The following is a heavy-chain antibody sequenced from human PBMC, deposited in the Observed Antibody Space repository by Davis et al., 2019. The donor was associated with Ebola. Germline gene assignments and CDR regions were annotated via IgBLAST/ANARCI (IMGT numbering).Heavy chain of an antibody. V-gene: IGHV1-69*06. J-gene: IGHJ4*02. CDR1: GYAFTSYG. D-gene: IGHD3-3*01. Sequence: SVKVSCKTSGYAFTSYGISWVRQAPGQGLEWMGGIIPIFGTANYAQKFQGRVTITADKSTSTAYMELSSLRSEDTAVYYCARERYYDFWSGPLGYWGQGTLVTVSS. CDR3: ARERYYDFWSGPLGY. CDR2: IIPIFGTA.